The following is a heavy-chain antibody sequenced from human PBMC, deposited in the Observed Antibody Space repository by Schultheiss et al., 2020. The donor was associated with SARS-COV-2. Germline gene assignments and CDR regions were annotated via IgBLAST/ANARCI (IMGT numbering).Heavy chain of an antibody. D-gene: IGHD4-17*01. Sequence: SQTLSLTCAVSGEPFSFYYWNWIRQPPGKGLEWIGSIYHSGSTYYNPSLKSRVTISVDTSKNQFSLKLSSVTAADTAVYYCANGTVSDYFDYWGQGNLVTVSS. J-gene: IGHJ4*02. CDR1: GEPFSFYY. CDR2: IYHSGST. CDR3: ANGTVSDYFDY. V-gene: IGHV4-34*01.